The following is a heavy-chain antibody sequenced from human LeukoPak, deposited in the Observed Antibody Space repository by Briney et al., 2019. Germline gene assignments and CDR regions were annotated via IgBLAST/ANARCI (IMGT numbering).Heavy chain of an antibody. J-gene: IGHJ3*02. Sequence: PSETLSLTCTVSSGSISTSNYYWGWVRQPPGKGLEWIGYIYYSGSTNYNPSLKSRVTISVDTSKNQFSLKLSSVTAADTAVYYCARVAAAGTGAFDIWGQGTMVTVSS. CDR3: ARVAAAGTGAFDI. V-gene: IGHV4-61*05. CDR1: SGSISTSNYY. CDR2: IYYSGST. D-gene: IGHD6-13*01.